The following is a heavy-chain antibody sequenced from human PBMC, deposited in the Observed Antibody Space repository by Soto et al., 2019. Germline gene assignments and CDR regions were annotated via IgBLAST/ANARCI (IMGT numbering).Heavy chain of an antibody. V-gene: IGHV3-53*04. CDR3: ARDRAIEGMVRGAEDAYYDGMDV. D-gene: IGHD3-10*01. Sequence: EVQLVESGGGLVQPGGSLRLSCAASGFTVSSNYMSWVRQAPGKRLEGVSVIYSGGSTYYADSVKGRFTISRHNSKNRLYLQMNSLRAEDTAVYYCARDRAIEGMVRGAEDAYYDGMDVWGQGTTVPVSS. J-gene: IGHJ6*02. CDR2: IYSGGST. CDR1: GFTVSSNY.